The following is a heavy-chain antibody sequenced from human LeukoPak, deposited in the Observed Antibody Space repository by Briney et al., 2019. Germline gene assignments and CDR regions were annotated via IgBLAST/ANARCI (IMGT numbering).Heavy chain of an antibody. Sequence: GGSLRLSCAASGFDFSNYWMHWVRQAPGKGPVWVSRIQSDGSKTGYADSVKGRLTISRDNAKKALYLQMNSLRVEDTAVYYCAQTVYYERDDAYYRNFDSWGQGTLVTVSS. V-gene: IGHV3-74*01. D-gene: IGHD3-22*01. CDR1: GFDFSNYW. CDR3: AQTVYYERDDAYYRNFDS. J-gene: IGHJ4*02. CDR2: IQSDGSKT.